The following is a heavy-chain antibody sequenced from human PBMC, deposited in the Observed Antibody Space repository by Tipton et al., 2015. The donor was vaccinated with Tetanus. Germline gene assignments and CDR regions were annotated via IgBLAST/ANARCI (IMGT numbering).Heavy chain of an antibody. CDR3: ARMGFTYGQVVY. V-gene: IGHV4-59*08. CDR1: GGSISGSY. Sequence: TLSLTCTVSGGSISGSYWNWIRQPPGKGLEWIGYAYYNGNTHYNPALKSRVTISMDRSNTQFSLKLTSVTAADTATYYCARMGFTYGQVVYWGQGSLVTVAS. CDR2: AYYNGNT. D-gene: IGHD5-18*01. J-gene: IGHJ4*02.